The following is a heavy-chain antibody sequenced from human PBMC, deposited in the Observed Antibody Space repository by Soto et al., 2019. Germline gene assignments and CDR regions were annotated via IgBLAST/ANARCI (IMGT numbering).Heavy chain of an antibody. V-gene: IGHV1-8*01. D-gene: IGHD3-9*01. CDR3: ASVTYYDILTGYPEDAFDI. CDR2: MNPNSGNT. J-gene: IGHJ3*02. Sequence: ASVKVSCKASGYTFTSYDINRVRQATGQGHEWMGWMNPNSGNTGYAQKFQGRVTMTRNTSISTAYMELSSLRSEDTAVYYCASVTYYDILTGYPEDAFDIWGQGTMVTVSS. CDR1: GYTFTSYD.